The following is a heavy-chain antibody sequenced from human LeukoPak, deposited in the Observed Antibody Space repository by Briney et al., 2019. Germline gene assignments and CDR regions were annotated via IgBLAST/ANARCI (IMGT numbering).Heavy chain of an antibody. D-gene: IGHD3-22*01. CDR3: ARARDYYDSSSLLREVLDY. Sequence: GGSLRLSCAASGFTFSSYAMHWVRQAPGNGLEWVAVISYDGSNKYYADSVKGRFTISRDNSKNTLYLQMNSLRAEDTAVYYCARARDYYDSSSLLREVLDYWGQGTLVTVSS. J-gene: IGHJ4*02. CDR2: ISYDGSNK. CDR1: GFTFSSYA. V-gene: IGHV3-30-3*01.